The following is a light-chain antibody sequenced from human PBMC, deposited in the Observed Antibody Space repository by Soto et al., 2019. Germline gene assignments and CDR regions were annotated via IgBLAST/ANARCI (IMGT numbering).Light chain of an antibody. CDR1: RSISNY. Sequence: DIQMTQSPSSLSASVGDAVSLTCRASRSISNYLNWYQQKPGRAPKLLICTASSLQSGVPSRFSGSGAGTDFTLTITRLQPEDFATYFCQHSYSTPRTFGQGTKVDIK. J-gene: IGKJ1*01. V-gene: IGKV1-39*01. CDR2: TAS. CDR3: QHSYSTPRT.